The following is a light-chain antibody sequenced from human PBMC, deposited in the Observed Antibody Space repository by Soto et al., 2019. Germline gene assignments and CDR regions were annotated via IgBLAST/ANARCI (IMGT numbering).Light chain of an antibody. CDR3: IQHNSYPPT. CDR2: AAS. Sequence: DIQMTQSPSSLSASVGDRVTITCRASQGIRNDLGWYQQNPGKAPKRLIYAASSLQSGVPSRFSGSGSGTEFTLTIRSMQNEEFGTHYCIQHNSYPPTLGQGNKVDIK. J-gene: IGKJ1*01. CDR1: QGIRND. V-gene: IGKV1-17*01.